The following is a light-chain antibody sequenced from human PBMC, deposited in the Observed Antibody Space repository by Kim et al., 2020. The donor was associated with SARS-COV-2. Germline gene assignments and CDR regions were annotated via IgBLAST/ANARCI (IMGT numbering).Light chain of an antibody. CDR2: DVA. CDR3: QQRRDWPIT. Sequence: LAPGEVAALSCRASQDVGRYVAWYQQKPGQATRLIVYDVAHRATGTPARFGGSGSGTDFTLTSSSLEPEDVAVYYCQQRRDWPITFGGGTKVDIK. J-gene: IGKJ4*01. CDR1: QDVGRY. V-gene: IGKV3-11*01.